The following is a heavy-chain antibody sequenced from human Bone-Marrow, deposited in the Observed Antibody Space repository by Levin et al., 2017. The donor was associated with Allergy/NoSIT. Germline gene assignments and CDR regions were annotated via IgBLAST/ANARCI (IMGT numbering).Heavy chain of an antibody. J-gene: IGHJ4*02. Sequence: PGGSLRLSCAASGFTFSSYAMHWVRQAPGKGLEWVAVISYDGSNKYYADSVKGRFTISRDNSKNTLYLQMNSLRAEDTAVYYCARDGRITGTTSGLDYWGQGTLVTVSS. CDR1: GFTFSSYA. CDR2: ISYDGSNK. D-gene: IGHD1-7*01. V-gene: IGHV3-30*04. CDR3: ARDGRITGTTSGLDY.